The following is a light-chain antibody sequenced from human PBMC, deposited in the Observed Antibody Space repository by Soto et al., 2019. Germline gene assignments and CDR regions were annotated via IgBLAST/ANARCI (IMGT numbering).Light chain of an antibody. J-gene: IGKJ1*01. V-gene: IGKV3-20*01. CDR2: GAS. CDR1: QSISSNY. CDR3: QQYSSSPRT. Sequence: NVLTQSPGTLSLSPGEGATVSCRASQSISSNYLAWYHQKPGQAPRLLIYGASSRATDIPDRFRGSGSGRDFVLNISRLEPEDFGMYYCQQYSSSPRTFGQGTKVDI.